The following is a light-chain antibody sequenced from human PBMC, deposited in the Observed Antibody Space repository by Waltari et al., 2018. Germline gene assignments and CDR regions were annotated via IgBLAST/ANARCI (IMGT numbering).Light chain of an antibody. CDR3: QQYNNWPFT. Sequence: EIVMTQSPATLSVSPGERATLSCRANQSVSFNLAWYQQKPGQAPRLPIYGASTRAPGIPARFSGSGSGTEFTLTISSLQSEDFVVYYCQQYNNWPFTFGPGTKVDIK. CDR2: GAS. V-gene: IGKV3D-15*01. CDR1: QSVSFN. J-gene: IGKJ3*01.